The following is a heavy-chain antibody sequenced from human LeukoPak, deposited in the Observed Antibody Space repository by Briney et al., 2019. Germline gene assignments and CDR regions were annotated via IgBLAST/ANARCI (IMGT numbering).Heavy chain of an antibody. CDR1: RGSISSYY. Sequence: PSETLSLTCTVSRGSISSYYWSWIRQPPGKGLEWIGHIFYSGSTNYNPSLKSRVTIVVDTSKNQFSLKLSSVTAADTAVYYCARATDAYNWNYERDWFDPWGQGTLVTVSS. V-gene: IGHV4-59*12. CDR2: IFYSGST. D-gene: IGHD1-7*01. CDR3: ARATDAYNWNYERDWFDP. J-gene: IGHJ5*02.